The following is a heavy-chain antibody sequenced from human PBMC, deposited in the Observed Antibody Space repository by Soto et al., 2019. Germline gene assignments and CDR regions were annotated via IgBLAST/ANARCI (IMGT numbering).Heavy chain of an antibody. CDR1: GGSISSGGYY. Sequence: PSETLPLTCTVSGGSISSGGYYWSWIRQHPGKGLEWIGYIYYSGSTYYNPSLKSRVTISVDTSKNQFSLKLSSVTAADTAVYYCARVLGYCSGGSCYSHYYYGMDVWGQGTTVT. CDR3: ARVLGYCSGGSCYSHYYYGMDV. D-gene: IGHD2-15*01. J-gene: IGHJ6*02. CDR2: IYYSGST. V-gene: IGHV4-31*03.